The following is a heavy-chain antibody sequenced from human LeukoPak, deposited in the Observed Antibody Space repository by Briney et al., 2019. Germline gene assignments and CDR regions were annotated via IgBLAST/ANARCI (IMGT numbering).Heavy chain of an antibody. CDR3: ARGSMHVYHLYTDY. CDR1: GFTFSSYG. V-gene: IGHV3-33*01. CDR2: IWYDGSNK. J-gene: IGHJ4*02. Sequence: PGGSLRLSCAASGFTFSSYGMHWVRQAPGKGLEWVAVIWYDGSNKYYADSVKVRFTISRDNSKNTLYLQMNRLRAEDTAVDYCARGSMHVYHLYTDYWGQGTLVTVSS. D-gene: IGHD3-16*01.